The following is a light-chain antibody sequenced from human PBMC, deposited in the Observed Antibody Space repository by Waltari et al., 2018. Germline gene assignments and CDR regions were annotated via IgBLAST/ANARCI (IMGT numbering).Light chain of an antibody. CDR1: SSNIRAGYD. CDR3: QSYDSSLSGSEV. V-gene: IGLV1-40*01. Sequence: QSVLPQPPSVSGAPGQRVTISCTGSSSNIRAGYDVHWYQQLPGTAPKLLIYGNSNRPSGVPDRFSGSKSGTSASLAITGLQAEDEADYYCQSYDSSLSGSEVFGTGTKVTVL. J-gene: IGLJ1*01. CDR2: GNS.